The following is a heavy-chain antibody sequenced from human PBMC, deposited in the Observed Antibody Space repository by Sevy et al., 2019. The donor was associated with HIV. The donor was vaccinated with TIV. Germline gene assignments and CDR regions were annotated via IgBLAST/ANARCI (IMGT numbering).Heavy chain of an antibody. V-gene: IGHV1-18*01. CDR3: ARDRNNYDSSGYPKGMDV. CDR2: ISGYNANT. J-gene: IGHJ6*02. D-gene: IGHD3-22*01. CDR1: GYTFTSYG. Sequence: VSVKVSCKASGYTFTSYGISWVRQAPGQGLEWMGWISGYNANTNYAQKVQGRVTMTTDTSTSTAYMELRSLRSDDTAVYYCARDRNNYDSSGYPKGMDVWGQGTTVTVSS.